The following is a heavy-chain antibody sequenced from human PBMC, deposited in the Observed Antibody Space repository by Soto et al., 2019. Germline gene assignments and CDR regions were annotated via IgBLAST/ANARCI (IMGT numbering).Heavy chain of an antibody. Sequence: EVQLLESGGGLVQPGGSLRLSCAVSGFTFSSYAMSWVRQAPGKGLEWVSTISDSGAFTYYADSVKGRFTISRDNSKNTLYLQMNSLRAEDTAVYHCAKTGHYDILTGYPPHFDYWGQGTLVTVSS. J-gene: IGHJ4*02. D-gene: IGHD3-9*01. CDR3: AKTGHYDILTGYPPHFDY. CDR2: ISDSGAFT. V-gene: IGHV3-23*01. CDR1: GFTFSSYA.